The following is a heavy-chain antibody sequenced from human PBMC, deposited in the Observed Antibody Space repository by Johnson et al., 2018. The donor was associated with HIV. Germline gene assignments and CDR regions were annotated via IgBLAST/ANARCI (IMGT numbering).Heavy chain of an antibody. CDR1: GFTFSDYY. J-gene: IGHJ3*02. V-gene: IGHV3-11*04. CDR2: ISSSGSTI. Sequence: QVQLVESGGGLVKPGGSLRLSCAASGFTFSDYYMSWIRQAPGKGLEWVSYISSSGSTIYYADSVKGRFTISRDNAKNSLYLQMNSLRAEDTAVYYWAKTDPTVTQEPFDIWGQGTMVTVSS. CDR3: AKTDPTVTQEPFDI. D-gene: IGHD4-17*01.